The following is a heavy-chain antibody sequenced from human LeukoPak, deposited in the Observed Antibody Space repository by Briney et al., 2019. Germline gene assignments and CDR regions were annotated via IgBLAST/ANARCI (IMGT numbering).Heavy chain of an antibody. Sequence: GRSLRLSCAASGFTFSSYGMHWVRQAPGKGLEWVAVISYDGSNKYYADSVKGRFTISRDNSKNTLYLQMNSLRAEDTAVYYCAKYSELWNDIDYWGQGTLVTVSS. CDR1: GFTFSSYG. J-gene: IGHJ4*02. V-gene: IGHV3-30*18. CDR2: ISYDGSNK. CDR3: AKYSELWNDIDY. D-gene: IGHD1-1*01.